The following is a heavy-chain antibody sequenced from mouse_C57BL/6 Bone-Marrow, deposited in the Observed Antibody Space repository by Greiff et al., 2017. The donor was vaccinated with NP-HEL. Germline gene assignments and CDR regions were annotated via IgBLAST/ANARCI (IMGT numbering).Heavy chain of an antibody. CDR3: ARANWDLFYWYFDV. D-gene: IGHD4-1*01. Sequence: QVQLQQPGAELVKPGASVKLSCKASGYTFTSYWMHWVKQRPGQGLEWIGMIHPNSGSTNYNEKFKSKATLTVDKSSSTAYMQLSSLTSEDSAVYYCARANWDLFYWYFDVWGTGTTVTVSS. CDR2: IHPNSGST. V-gene: IGHV1-64*01. J-gene: IGHJ1*03. CDR1: GYTFTSYW.